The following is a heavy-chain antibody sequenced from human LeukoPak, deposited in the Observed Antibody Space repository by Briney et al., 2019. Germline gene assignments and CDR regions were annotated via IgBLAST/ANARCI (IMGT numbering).Heavy chain of an antibody. CDR3: ARPYWGYYFDN. J-gene: IGHJ4*02. CDR1: GFTLSSYA. Sequence: PGRSLRLSCAASGFTLSSYAMHWVRQAPGKGLEWVAVIWYDGADKYYADSVKGRFTISRDNAKSSLYLQMNSLRAEDTAVYYCARPYWGYYFDNWGQGTLVTVSS. V-gene: IGHV3-33*03. CDR2: IWYDGADK. D-gene: IGHD7-27*01.